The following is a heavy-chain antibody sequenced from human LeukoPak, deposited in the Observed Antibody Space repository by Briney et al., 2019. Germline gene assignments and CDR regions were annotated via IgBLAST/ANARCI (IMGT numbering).Heavy chain of an antibody. CDR3: AKDRCSNGIGCLYYYMDV. J-gene: IGHJ6*03. V-gene: IGHV3-11*04. CDR2: IDRRGGTI. D-gene: IGHD2-8*01. CDR1: GFIFSDYY. Sequence: GGSLRLSCAGSGFIFSDYYMSWIRQAPGKGLEWVSNIDRRGGTIYYADSVKGRFSISRDNSENILYLQMNSLRAEDTAVYYCAKDRCSNGIGCLYYYMDVWGKGTTVTISS.